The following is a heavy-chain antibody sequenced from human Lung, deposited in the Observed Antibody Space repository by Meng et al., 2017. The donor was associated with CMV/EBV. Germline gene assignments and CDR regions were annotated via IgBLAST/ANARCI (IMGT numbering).Heavy chain of an antibody. V-gene: IGHV4-31*03. D-gene: IGHD5-24*01. Sequence: QVLLQESGPGLVKTSQTLSLTCTVSGGSIGSGGYYWSWIRQHPGKGLEWIGYIYYTGSTFYNPSLKSRVTISVDTSKNQFSLKLIPATAADTAVYYCAREAGRDGYATPKFDYWGQGTLVTVSS. CDR3: AREAGRDGYATPKFDY. CDR1: GGSIGSGGYY. CDR2: IYYTGST. J-gene: IGHJ4*02.